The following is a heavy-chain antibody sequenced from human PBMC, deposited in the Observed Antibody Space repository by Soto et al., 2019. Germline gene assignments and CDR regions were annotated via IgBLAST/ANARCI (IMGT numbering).Heavy chain of an antibody. J-gene: IGHJ5*02. CDR2: VNHSGEA. CDR3: ARAARSPRSWFHP. CDR1: GGSFRNYD. V-gene: IGHV4-34*01. D-gene: IGHD6-25*01. Sequence: PSETLSLTCGVYGGSFRNYDWLWVRQTPGKGLEWIGEVNHSGEATYNPSLQSRVSISLDTSNNHFSRKMTSVPAADTAIYFCARAARSPRSWFHPRRQAPPVTVS.